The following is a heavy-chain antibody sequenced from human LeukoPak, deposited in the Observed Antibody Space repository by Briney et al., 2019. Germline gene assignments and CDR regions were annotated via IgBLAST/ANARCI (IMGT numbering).Heavy chain of an antibody. V-gene: IGHV4-59*12. D-gene: IGHD6-13*01. Sequence: NASETLSLTCTVSGGSISSYYWSWIRQPPGKGLEWIGYIYYSGSTNYNPSLKSRVTISVDTSKNQFSLKLSSVTAADTAVYYCASGPRRLSAAAGDYWGQGTLVTVSS. CDR1: GGSISSYY. J-gene: IGHJ4*02. CDR3: ASGPRRLSAAAGDY. CDR2: IYYSGST.